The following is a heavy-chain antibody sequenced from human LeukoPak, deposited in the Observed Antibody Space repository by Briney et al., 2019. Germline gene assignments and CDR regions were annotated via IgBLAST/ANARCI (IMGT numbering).Heavy chain of an antibody. V-gene: IGHV4-34*01. J-gene: IGHJ3*02. CDR3: ARRGANDFGDSAGNFAYDI. Sequence: SETLSLTCEVYGGSLSPYWWSWIRQPPGKGLEWIGEIKHSGHTNYNPSLKSRVTISVDTSKKQFSLKLSSVTVADTALYFCARRGANDFGDSAGNFAYDIWGQGTMVTASS. D-gene: IGHD4-17*01. CDR2: IKHSGHT. CDR1: GGSLSPYW.